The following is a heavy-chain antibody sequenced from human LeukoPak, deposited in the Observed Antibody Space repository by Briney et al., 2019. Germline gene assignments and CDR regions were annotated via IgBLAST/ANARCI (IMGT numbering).Heavy chain of an antibody. CDR2: ISGSDAST. CDR3: ARRGSEWNSYFYPMDV. CDR1: GLTFSSYA. Sequence: GGSLRLSCAASGLTFSSYAMSWVRQAPGKGLEWVSGISGSDASTFYADSVMGRFTISRDNSMNTLYLQMNNVRAEDAAIYFCARRGSEWNSYFYPMDVWGQGTTVTVSS. J-gene: IGHJ6*02. V-gene: IGHV3-23*01. D-gene: IGHD3-3*01.